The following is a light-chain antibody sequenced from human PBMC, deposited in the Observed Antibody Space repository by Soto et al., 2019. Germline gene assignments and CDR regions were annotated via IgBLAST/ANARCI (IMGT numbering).Light chain of an antibody. CDR2: GAS. J-gene: IGKJ1*01. CDR1: QSVSSN. V-gene: IGKV3-15*01. CDR3: QQYNSWPPWT. Sequence: EIVMTQSPATLSVSPGERATLSCRASQSVSSNLAWYQQKPGQAPRRLIYGASTRTNGTPARFSGSGSGTEFTLTISSLQSEDFAVYYCQQYNSWPPWTFGQGTKVEIK.